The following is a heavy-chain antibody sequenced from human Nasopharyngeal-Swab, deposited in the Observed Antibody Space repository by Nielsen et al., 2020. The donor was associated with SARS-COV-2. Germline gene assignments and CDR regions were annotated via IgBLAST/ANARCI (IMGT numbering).Heavy chain of an antibody. V-gene: IGHV4-38-2*02. CDR2: IYHSGST. CDR3: ARVVWLQSHYYFDY. D-gene: IGHD5-24*01. J-gene: IGHJ4*02. Sequence: WIRQPPGKGLEWIGSIYHSGSTYYNPSLKSRVTISVDTPKNQFSLKLSSVTAADTAVYYCARVVWLQSHYYFDYWGQGTLVTVSS.